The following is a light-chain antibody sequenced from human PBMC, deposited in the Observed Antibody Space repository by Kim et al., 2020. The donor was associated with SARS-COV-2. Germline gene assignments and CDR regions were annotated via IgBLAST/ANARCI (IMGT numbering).Light chain of an antibody. J-gene: IGKJ1*01. V-gene: IGKV3-20*01. CDR1: QSVDSNY. CDR3: QQYAGSPRT. Sequence: IVLTQSPGTLSLSPGERATLSCRASQSVDSNYLAWYQHKPGQAPRLLMYGASSRATGIPDRFSGSGSGTDLTLTISRLEPEDFAVYYCQQYAGSPRTFGQGTKVDIK. CDR2: GAS.